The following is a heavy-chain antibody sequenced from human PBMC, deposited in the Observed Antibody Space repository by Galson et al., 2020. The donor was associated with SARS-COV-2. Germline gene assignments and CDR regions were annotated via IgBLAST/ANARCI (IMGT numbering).Heavy chain of an antibody. D-gene: IGHD6-13*01. Sequence: GGSLRLSCAASGFTFSSYDMHWVRQATGKGLEWVSAIGTAGDTYYPGSVKGRFTISRENAKNSLYLQMNSLRAGDTAVYYCARGDAGSSWCPLSMYYYDMDVWGQGSTVTVSS. CDR1: GFTFSSYD. CDR3: ARGDAGSSWCPLSMYYYDMDV. J-gene: IGHJ6*02. CDR2: IGTAGDT. V-gene: IGHV3-13*01.